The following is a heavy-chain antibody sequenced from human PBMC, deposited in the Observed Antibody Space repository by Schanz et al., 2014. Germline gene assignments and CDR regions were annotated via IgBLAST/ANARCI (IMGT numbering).Heavy chain of an antibody. V-gene: IGHV3-11*04. D-gene: IGHD5-12*01. CDR1: GFIFNDYY. CDR2: ISRDGTTS. J-gene: IGHJ4*02. Sequence: ARLVDSGGGLVQSGRSLRLSCAASGFIFNDYYMNWIRQAPGKGLEWLSYISRDGTTSYYADSVKGRFTISRDNSKNTLSLQMNSLRAEDTAVYYCAKGFGGYDLVLDYWGQGTLVTVSS. CDR3: AKGFGGYDLVLDY.